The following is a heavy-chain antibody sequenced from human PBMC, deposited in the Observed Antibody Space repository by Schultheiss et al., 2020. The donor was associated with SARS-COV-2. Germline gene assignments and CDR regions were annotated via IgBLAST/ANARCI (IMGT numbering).Heavy chain of an antibody. CDR1: GFTFSSYG. V-gene: IGHV3-33*08. Sequence: GGSLRLSCAASGFTFSSYGMSWVRQAPGKGLEWVAMIWDDGGNKYNADSVKGRFTISRDNAKNSLYLQMNSLRAEDTAVYYCTRPTGGDHPDPYYYYYGMDVWGQGTTVTVSS. CDR3: TRPTGGDHPDPYYYYYGMDV. J-gene: IGHJ6*02. D-gene: IGHD2-21*01. CDR2: IWDDGGNK.